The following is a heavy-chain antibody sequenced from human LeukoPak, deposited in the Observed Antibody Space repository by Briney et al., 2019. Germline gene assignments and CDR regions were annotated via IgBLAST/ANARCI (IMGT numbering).Heavy chain of an antibody. CDR3: ARAKPNYYDSSGYYSPFDY. J-gene: IGHJ4*02. CDR2: ISAYNGNT. D-gene: IGHD3-22*01. CDR1: GYTFTSYG. Sequence: WASVKVSCKASGYTFTSYGISWVRQAPGQGLEWMGWISAYNGNTNYAQKLQGRVTMTTDTSTSTAYMELRSLRSDDTAVYYCARAKPNYYDSSGYYSPFDYWGQGTLVTVSS. V-gene: IGHV1-18*01.